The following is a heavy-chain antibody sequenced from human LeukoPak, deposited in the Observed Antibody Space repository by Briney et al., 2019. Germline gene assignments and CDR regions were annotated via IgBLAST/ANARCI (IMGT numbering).Heavy chain of an antibody. J-gene: IGHJ4*02. Sequence: PSETLSLTCTVSGGSISSSSYYWGWIRQPPGKGLEWIGSIYYSGSTYYNPSLKSRVTISVDTSKNQSSLKLSSVTAADTAVYYCARHRRDAYKNYFDYWGQGTLSPSPQ. V-gene: IGHV4-39*01. CDR1: GGSISSSSYY. CDR3: ARHRRDAYKNYFDY. D-gene: IGHD5-24*01. CDR2: IYYSGST.